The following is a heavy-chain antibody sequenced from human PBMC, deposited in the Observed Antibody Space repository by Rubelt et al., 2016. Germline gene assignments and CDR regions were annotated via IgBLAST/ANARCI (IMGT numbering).Heavy chain of an antibody. D-gene: IGHD6-13*01. J-gene: IGHJ5*02. V-gene: IGHV1-69*01. Sequence: QVQLVQSGAEVKKPGSSVKVSCKASGGTFSSYAISWVRQAPGQGLEWLGGIIPIFGTANYAQKFQGRVTVTADESTSTAYMELSSLRSDDTAVYYCAREQQLVGGWFDPWGQGTLVTVSS. CDR3: AREQQLVGGWFDP. CDR2: IIPIFGTA. CDR1: GGTFSSYA.